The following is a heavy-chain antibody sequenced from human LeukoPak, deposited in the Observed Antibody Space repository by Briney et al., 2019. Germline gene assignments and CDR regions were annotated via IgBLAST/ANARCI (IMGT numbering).Heavy chain of an antibody. CDR1: GFTFSSYW. CDR2: IKQDGSEK. CDR3: ASRDYYDSSGYYPGDY. D-gene: IGHD3-22*01. V-gene: IGHV3-7*01. Sequence: GGSLRLSCAASGFTFSSYWMSWVRQAPGKGLEWVANIKQDGSEKYYVDSVKGRFTISRDNAKNSLYLQMNSLRAEDTAVYYCASRDYYDSSGYYPGDYWGQGTLVTVSS. J-gene: IGHJ4*02.